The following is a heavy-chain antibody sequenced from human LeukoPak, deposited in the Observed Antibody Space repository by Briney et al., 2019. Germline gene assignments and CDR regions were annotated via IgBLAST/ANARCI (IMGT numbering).Heavy chain of an antibody. J-gene: IGHJ4*02. CDR3: AEDYDILTGYYGYLDY. CDR2: IYQTGTT. Sequence: SETLSLTCTVSGYSISSGYYWGWIRQPPGKGLEWIGTIYQTGTTYYNPSLKSRITISIDTSNNQFSLKLSSVTAADTAVYYCAEDYDILTGYYGYLDYWGQGTLVTVSS. V-gene: IGHV4-38-2*02. D-gene: IGHD3-9*01. CDR1: GYSISSGYY.